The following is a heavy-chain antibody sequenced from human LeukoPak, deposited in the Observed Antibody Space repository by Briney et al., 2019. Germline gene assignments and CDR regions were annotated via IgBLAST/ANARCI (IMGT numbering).Heavy chain of an antibody. CDR3: ARGGYYYDSSGYWGAFDI. J-gene: IGHJ3*02. V-gene: IGHV4-59*01. D-gene: IGHD3-22*01. Sequence: PSETLSLTCTVSGGSISSYYWSWIRQPPGKGLGWIGYIYYSGSTNYNPSFKSRVTISVDTSKNQFSLKLSSVTAADTAVYYCARGGYYYDSSGYWGAFDIWGQGTMVTVSS. CDR1: GGSISSYY. CDR2: IYYSGST.